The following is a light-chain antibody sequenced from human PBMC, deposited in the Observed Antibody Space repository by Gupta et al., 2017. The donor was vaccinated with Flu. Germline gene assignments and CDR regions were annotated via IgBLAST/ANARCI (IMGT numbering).Light chain of an antibody. CDR2: EVS. CDR3: SSYTSISTVI. CDR1: SSDIGIYNY. Sequence: QSALTQPASVSGSPGQSLTLSCTGTSSDIGIYNYVSWYQKHPGKAPKLMIYEVSDRPSGVSNRFSGSKSGNTASLTISGLQAEDEADYYCSSYTSISTVIFGGGTKLTVL. J-gene: IGLJ2*01. V-gene: IGLV2-14*01.